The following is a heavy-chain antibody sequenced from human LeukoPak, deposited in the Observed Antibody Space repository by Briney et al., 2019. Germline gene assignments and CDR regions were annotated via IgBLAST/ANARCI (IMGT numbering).Heavy chain of an antibody. V-gene: IGHV1-46*01. CDR3: ARAYGSGSYTLLFFDY. CDR2: INPSGGSS. Sequence: ASVKVSCKASGYTFTSYYMHWVRQAPGQGLEWMGIINPSGGSSSYAQKFQGRVPMTRDTSTSTVYIELSSLRSEDTAVYYCARAYGSGSYTLLFFDYWGEGTVVSVSS. CDR1: GYTFTSYY. J-gene: IGHJ4*02. D-gene: IGHD3-10*01.